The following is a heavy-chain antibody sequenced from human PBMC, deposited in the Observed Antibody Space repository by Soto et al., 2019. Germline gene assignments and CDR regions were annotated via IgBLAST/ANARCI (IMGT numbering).Heavy chain of an antibody. CDR3: ARHVARGCSSTSCYFYYYYYGMDV. Sequence: SETLSLTCTVSGGSISSSSYYWGWIRQPPGKGLEWIGSIYYSGSTYYNPSLKSRVTISVDTSKNQFSLKLSSVTAADTAVYYCARHVARGCSSTSCYFYYYYYGMDVWGQGTTVTVSS. CDR1: GGSISSSSYY. V-gene: IGHV4-39*01. CDR2: IYYSGST. D-gene: IGHD2-2*01. J-gene: IGHJ6*02.